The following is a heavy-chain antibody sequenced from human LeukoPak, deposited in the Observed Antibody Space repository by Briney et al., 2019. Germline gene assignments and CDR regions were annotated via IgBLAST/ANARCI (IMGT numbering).Heavy chain of an antibody. CDR3: AKDPRYSGLSGFDY. CDR2: ISDGGGVT. Sequence: GGSLRLSCAASGFTFSSYGMSWVRQAPGRGLEWVSAISDGGGVTSYADSVKGRFTISRDNSKNTLYLQMNSLRGEDTAVYYCAKDPRYSGLSGFDYWGQGTLVTVSS. V-gene: IGHV3-23*01. D-gene: IGHD1-26*01. CDR1: GFTFSSYG. J-gene: IGHJ4*02.